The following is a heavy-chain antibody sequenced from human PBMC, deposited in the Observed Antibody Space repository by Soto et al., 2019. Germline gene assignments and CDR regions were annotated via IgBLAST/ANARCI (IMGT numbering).Heavy chain of an antibody. J-gene: IGHJ4*02. CDR2: IKSRTDGETT. CDR1: GFTFTNAW. V-gene: IGHV3-15*07. Sequence: EVQLVESGGGLVKPGGSLRLSCAASGFTFTNAWMNWVRQAPGKGLEWVGRIKSRTDGETTDYVAPVQGRFSISRDDSKNTVYLQMNSLKIEDTAVYYCSTGTGTVADWGQGTLVIVSS. D-gene: IGHD1-7*01. CDR3: STGTGTVAD.